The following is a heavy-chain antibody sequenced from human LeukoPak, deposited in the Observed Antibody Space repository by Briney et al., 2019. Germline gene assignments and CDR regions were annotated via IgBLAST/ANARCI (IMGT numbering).Heavy chain of an antibody. CDR1: GFAFSDYA. J-gene: IGHJ3*02. CDR3: ARGTRIGATGDAAFDI. D-gene: IGHD6-13*01. CDR2: ISYDGGNK. Sequence: GGPLRLSYAASGFAFSDYAMHWVRQAPGKGLKWVAVISYDGGNKYYADPVKGRFTVSRDNSKSTLYLQMNSLRVEDTAVHYCARGTRIGATGDAAFDIWGQGTMVTVSS. V-gene: IGHV3-30*04.